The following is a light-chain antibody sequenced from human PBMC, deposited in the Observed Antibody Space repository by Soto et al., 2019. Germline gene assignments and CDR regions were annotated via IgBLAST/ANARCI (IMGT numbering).Light chain of an antibody. J-gene: IGLJ1*01. V-gene: IGLV1-51*01. CDR1: SSNIGGNS. CDR2: DDD. CDR3: GSWDSSLSAYV. Sequence: QSVLTQPPSVSAAPGQRVTISCSGSSSNIGGNSVSWYQQLPGTAPKLLIYDDDKRLSGIPDRFSGSKSGTSATRGVTGFQTGDEADYYCGSWDSSLSAYVFGTGTKVTVL.